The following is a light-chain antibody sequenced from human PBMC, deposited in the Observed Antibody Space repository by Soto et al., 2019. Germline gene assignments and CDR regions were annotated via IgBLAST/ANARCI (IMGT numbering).Light chain of an antibody. V-gene: IGKV1-12*01. CDR2: AAS. Sequence: DIRLTQSHSTQSASLEDRVSITCRASQTISRWLAWYQQKPGKAPNLLIYAASSLQSGVPSRFSGSESGTDFTLTISSLQPEDCAIYFCQQANSFPITFGQGTRLEIK. J-gene: IGKJ5*01. CDR3: QQANSFPIT. CDR1: QTISRW.